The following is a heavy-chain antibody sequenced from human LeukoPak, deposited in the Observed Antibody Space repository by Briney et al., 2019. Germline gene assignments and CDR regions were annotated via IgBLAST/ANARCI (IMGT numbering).Heavy chain of an antibody. D-gene: IGHD3-16*01. CDR2: IYYSGST. J-gene: IGHJ3*02. Sequence: PSETLSLTCTVSGGSISSYYWSWIRQPPGKGLEWIGYIYYSGSTNYNPSLKSRVTISVDTSKNQFSLKLSSVTAADTAVYYCARVVLGAFDIWGQGTMVTVSP. CDR1: GGSISSYY. V-gene: IGHV4-59*01. CDR3: ARVVLGAFDI.